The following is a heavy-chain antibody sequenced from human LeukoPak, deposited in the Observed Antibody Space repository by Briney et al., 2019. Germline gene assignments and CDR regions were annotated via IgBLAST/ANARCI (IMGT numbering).Heavy chain of an antibody. Sequence: GGSLRLSCAASGFTFDDYAMHWVRQAPGKGLEWVSGICWNSGSIGYADSVKGRFTISRDNSKNTLYLQMNSLRAEDTAVYYCARDRGSYDLEMNYFDYWGQGTLVTVSS. CDR1: GFTFDDYA. CDR3: ARDRGSYDLEMNYFDY. D-gene: IGHD1-26*01. J-gene: IGHJ4*02. V-gene: IGHV3-9*01. CDR2: ICWNSGSI.